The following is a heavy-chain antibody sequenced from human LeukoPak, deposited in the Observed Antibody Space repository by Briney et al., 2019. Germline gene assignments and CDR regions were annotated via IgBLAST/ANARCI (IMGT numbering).Heavy chain of an antibody. D-gene: IGHD5-18*01. J-gene: IGHJ5*02. CDR3: ARHVGYGNNWFDP. V-gene: IGHV4-59*08. CDR1: GGSINSYY. Sequence: PSETLSLTCTVCGGSINSYYWSCLRQPPGKGLEWIGYIYYSGSTHYNPSLKSPVTISVDTSKNQFSLKLRPLTAADTAVYYCARHVGYGNNWFDPWGQGTLVTVSA. CDR2: IYYSGST.